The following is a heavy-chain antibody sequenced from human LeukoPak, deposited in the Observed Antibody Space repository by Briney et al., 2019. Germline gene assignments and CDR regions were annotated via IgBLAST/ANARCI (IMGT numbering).Heavy chain of an antibody. Sequence: ASVKVSCKASGYTFTSYGISWVRQALGQGLEWVGWISAYNGNTNYAQKLQGRVTMTTDTSTSTAYMELRSLRSDDTAVYYCARDCSSTSCSPKDYWGQGTLVTVSS. D-gene: IGHD2-2*01. J-gene: IGHJ4*02. CDR3: ARDCSSTSCSPKDY. CDR1: GYTFTSYG. CDR2: ISAYNGNT. V-gene: IGHV1-18*01.